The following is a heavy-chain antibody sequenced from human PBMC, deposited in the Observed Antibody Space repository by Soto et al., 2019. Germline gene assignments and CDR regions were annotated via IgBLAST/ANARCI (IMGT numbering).Heavy chain of an antibody. CDR3: AKVRYSSPMGYYYGMDV. Sequence: ASVKVSCKASRVAFSKFIVTWVRQAPGLGLEWVGGIIPIFGTANYAQKFQGRVTITADESTSTSYMEVNNLRSEDTAVYYCAKVRYSSPMGYYYGMDVWGQGTTVTV. D-gene: IGHD6-19*01. CDR2: IIPIFGTA. J-gene: IGHJ6*02. CDR1: RVAFSKFI. V-gene: IGHV1-69*13.